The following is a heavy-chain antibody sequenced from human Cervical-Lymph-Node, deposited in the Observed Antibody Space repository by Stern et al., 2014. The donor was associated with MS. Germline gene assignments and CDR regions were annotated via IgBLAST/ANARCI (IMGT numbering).Heavy chain of an antibody. D-gene: IGHD3-16*02. CDR1: GGTISNYI. CDR2: IIPMFVIA. CDR3: ARATSDYIWGTYRFLDS. Sequence: QDQLVQSGAEVKKPWSSVKVSCKASGGTISNYIIGWVRQAPGQGLEWLGGIIPMFVIANYAEKFQDRVTIPADESTSTAYMDLSSLRSEDTAVYYCARATSDYIWGTYRFLDSWGQGTLVIVSS. V-gene: IGHV1-69*12. J-gene: IGHJ4*02.